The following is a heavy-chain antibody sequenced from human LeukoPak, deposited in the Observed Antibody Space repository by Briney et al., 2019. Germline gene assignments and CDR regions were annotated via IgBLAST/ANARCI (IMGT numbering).Heavy chain of an antibody. CDR1: GFTFSSYS. Sequence: GGSLRLPCAASGFTFSSYSMNWARQAPGKGLEWVSSISSSSSYIYYADSVKGRFTISRDNSKNTLYLQMNSLRAEDTAVYYCAKQDLYSSSSDFDYWGQGTLVTVSS. V-gene: IGHV3-21*04. D-gene: IGHD6-6*01. J-gene: IGHJ4*02. CDR2: ISSSSSYI. CDR3: AKQDLYSSSSDFDY.